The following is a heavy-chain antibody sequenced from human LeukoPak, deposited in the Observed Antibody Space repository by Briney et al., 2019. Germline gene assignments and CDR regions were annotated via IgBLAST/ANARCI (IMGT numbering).Heavy chain of an antibody. D-gene: IGHD3-22*01. CDR3: GRVTGYMIEDYFDY. CDR2: MNPNSGNT. V-gene: IGHV1-8*03. Sequence: ASVKVSCKASGYTFTSYGISWVRQAPGQGLEWMGWMNPNSGNTGYAQKFQGRVTITRNTSISAAYMELSSLRSEDTAVYYCGRVTGYMIEDYFDYWGQGTLVTVSS. CDR1: GYTFTSYG. J-gene: IGHJ4*02.